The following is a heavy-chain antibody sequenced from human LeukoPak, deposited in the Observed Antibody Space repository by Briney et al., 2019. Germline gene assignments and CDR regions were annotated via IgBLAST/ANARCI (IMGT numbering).Heavy chain of an antibody. CDR2: IYTSGST. D-gene: IGHD2-2*01. J-gene: IGHJ4*02. CDR1: GGSISSGSYY. Sequence: SETLSLTCTVSGGSISSGSYYWSWIRQPAGKGLEWIGRIYTSGSTNYNPSLKSRVTISVDTSKNQFSLELSSVTAADTAVYYCASLGYCSSTSCYETGSGDYWGQGTLVTVSS. CDR3: ASLGYCSSTSCYETGSGDY. V-gene: IGHV4-61*02.